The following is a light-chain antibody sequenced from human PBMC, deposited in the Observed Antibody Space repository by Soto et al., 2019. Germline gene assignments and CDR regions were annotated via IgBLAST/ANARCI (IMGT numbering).Light chain of an antibody. V-gene: IGKV1-9*01. J-gene: IGKJ4*01. Sequence: DIQLTQSPSFLSASVGDRVTITCRASQGISSYLAWYQQKPGKAPKLLIYAASTLQSGVPSRFXXSGSGTEFTLTISSLQPEDFATYYCQQLNSYPRGTTFGGGTKVEIK. CDR1: QGISSY. CDR2: AAS. CDR3: QQLNSYPRGTT.